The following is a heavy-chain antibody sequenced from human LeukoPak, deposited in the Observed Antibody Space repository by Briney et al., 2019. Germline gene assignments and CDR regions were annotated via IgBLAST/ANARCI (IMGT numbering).Heavy chain of an antibody. Sequence: SVKVSCKASGGTFSSYAISWVRQAPGQGLEWMGRIIPILGIANYAQKFQGRVTITADKSTSTAYMELSSLRSEDTAVYYCAVIWFGELLDIPVVDYWGQGTLVTVSS. J-gene: IGHJ4*02. V-gene: IGHV1-69*04. D-gene: IGHD3-10*01. CDR1: GGTFSSYA. CDR2: IIPILGIA. CDR3: AVIWFGELLDIPVVDY.